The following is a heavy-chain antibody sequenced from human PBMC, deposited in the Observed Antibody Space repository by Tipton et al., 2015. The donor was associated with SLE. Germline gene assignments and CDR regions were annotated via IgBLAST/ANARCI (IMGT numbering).Heavy chain of an antibody. D-gene: IGHD3-22*01. CDR1: GFTFSNAW. Sequence: SLRLSCAASGFTFSNAWMSWVRQAPGKGLEWVGRIKSKTDGGTTDYAAPVKGRFTISRDDSKNTLYLQMNSLKTEDTAVYYCTTRQWIVVVTLLEYWGQGTLVTVSS. CDR3: TTRQWIVVVTLLEY. J-gene: IGHJ4*01. V-gene: IGHV3-15*01. CDR2: IKSKTDGGTT.